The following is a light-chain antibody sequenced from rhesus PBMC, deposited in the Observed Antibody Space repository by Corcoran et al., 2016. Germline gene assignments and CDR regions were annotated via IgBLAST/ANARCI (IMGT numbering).Light chain of an antibody. V-gene: IGKV3-35*01. Sequence: EVVLTQSPTSMAVSLGDRVTISCTANSSISTSYLHWYQQKPGFPPTLLVYRTSTLASGFPARFTCRGAGTSYTLTISSLETEDVDSYYCQQGNSLPFTFGPGTKLDFK. J-gene: IGKJ3*01. CDR2: RTS. CDR1: SSISTSY. CDR3: QQGNSLPFT.